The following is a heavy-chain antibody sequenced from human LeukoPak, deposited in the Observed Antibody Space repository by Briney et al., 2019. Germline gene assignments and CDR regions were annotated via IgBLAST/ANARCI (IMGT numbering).Heavy chain of an antibody. D-gene: IGHD3-16*01. CDR3: AKVGSLVGAFDI. CDR1: GFTFSSYA. V-gene: IGHV3-23*01. Sequence: GGSLRLSCVASGFTFSSYAMSWVRQAPGKGLEWVSAISGSGGSTYYADSVKGRFTISRDNSKNTLYLQMNSLRAEDTAVYYCAKVGSLVGAFDIWGQGTMVTVSS. J-gene: IGHJ3*02. CDR2: ISGSGGST.